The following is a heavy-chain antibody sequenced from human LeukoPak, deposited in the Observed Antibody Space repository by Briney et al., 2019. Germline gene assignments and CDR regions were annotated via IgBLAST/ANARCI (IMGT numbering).Heavy chain of an antibody. D-gene: IGHD5-18*01. CDR3: ATRYRYGYGSFDY. Sequence: PGGSLRLSCAASGFTFSSYWMSWVRQAPGEGLEWVANIKQDGSEKYYVDSVKGRFTISRDNAKNSLYLQMNSLRAEDTAVYYCATRYRYGYGSFDYWGQGTLVTVSS. J-gene: IGHJ4*02. V-gene: IGHV3-7*01. CDR2: IKQDGSEK. CDR1: GFTFSSYW.